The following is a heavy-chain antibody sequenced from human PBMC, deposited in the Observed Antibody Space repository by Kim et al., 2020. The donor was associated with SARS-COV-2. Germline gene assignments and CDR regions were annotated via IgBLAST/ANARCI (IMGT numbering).Heavy chain of an antibody. CDR1: GYSFTSYD. Sequence: ASVKVSCKASGYSFTSYDINWVRQATGQGLEWMGWMNPNRGNTGYAQKFQGRVTMTWDTSISTAYMELSSLRSEDTAVYYCARRSGVEAAGIYYYGMDVWGQGTTVTVSS. V-gene: IGHV1-8*01. CDR2: MNPNRGNT. J-gene: IGHJ6*02. CDR3: ARRSGVEAAGIYYYGMDV. D-gene: IGHD6-13*01.